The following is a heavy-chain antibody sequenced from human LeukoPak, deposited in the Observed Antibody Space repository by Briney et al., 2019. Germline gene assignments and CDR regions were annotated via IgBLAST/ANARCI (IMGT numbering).Heavy chain of an antibody. CDR1: GFTFSSYW. J-gene: IGHJ4*02. CDR2: INSDGSST. D-gene: IGHD1-26*01. V-gene: IGHV3-74*01. CDR3: ARAARIVGATYFDY. Sequence: GGSLRLSCAASGFTFSSYWMHWVRQAPGKGLVWVSRINSDGSSTSYADSVKGRFTISRDNSKNSLYLQMNSLRAEDTAVYYCARAARIVGATYFDYWGRGTLVTVSS.